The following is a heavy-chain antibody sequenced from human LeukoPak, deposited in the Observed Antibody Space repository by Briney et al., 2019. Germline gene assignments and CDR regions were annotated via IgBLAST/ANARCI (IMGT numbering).Heavy chain of an antibody. D-gene: IGHD3-22*01. V-gene: IGHV3-53*05. J-gene: IGHJ4*02. Sequence: GGSLRLSCAASGFTVSSNYMSWVRQAPGKGLEWVSVIYSGGSTYYADSVKGRFTISRDNSKNTLYLQMNSLRAEDTAVYYCARDAGYYDSSGYYPLYYFDYWGQGTLVTVSS. CDR2: IYSGGST. CDR1: GFTVSSNY. CDR3: ARDAGYYDSSGYYPLYYFDY.